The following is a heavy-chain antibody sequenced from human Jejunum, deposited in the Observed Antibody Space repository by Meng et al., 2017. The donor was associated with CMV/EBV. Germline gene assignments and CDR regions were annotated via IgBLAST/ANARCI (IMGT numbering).Heavy chain of an antibody. D-gene: IGHD3-3*01. J-gene: IGHJ4*02. CDR2: IKSKGSGGTT. CDR1: GFNFNDAW. CDR3: AWDIANFLNK. V-gene: IGHV3-15*01. Sequence: VVESGGGLVSPGGSLRVSCVGSGFNFNDAWMSWVREAPRKGLEWIGRIKSKGSGGTTDYVASVKDRFIISRDDSKNTVYLQMNSLEIEDTAVYYCAWDIANFLNKWGQGALVTVSS.